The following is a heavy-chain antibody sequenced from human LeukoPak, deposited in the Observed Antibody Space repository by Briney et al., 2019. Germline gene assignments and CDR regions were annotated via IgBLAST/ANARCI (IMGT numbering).Heavy chain of an antibody. CDR2: INHSGST. Sequence: SETLSLTCAVYGGSFSGYYWSWIRQPPRKGLEWIGEINHSGSTNYNPSLKSRVTISVDTSKNQFSLKLSSVTAADTAVYYCARNGWAFDLWGRGTLVTVSS. CDR1: GGSFSGYY. CDR3: ARNGWAFDL. D-gene: IGHD6-19*01. V-gene: IGHV4-34*01. J-gene: IGHJ2*01.